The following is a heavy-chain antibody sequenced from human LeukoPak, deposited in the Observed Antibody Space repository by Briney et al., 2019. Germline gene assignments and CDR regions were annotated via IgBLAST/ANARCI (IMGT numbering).Heavy chain of an antibody. CDR3: ATTMSRLTRAYDY. J-gene: IGHJ4*02. Sequence: SETLSLTCTVSGGSISSSSYYWGWIRQSPGKGLEWIGSIYYSGSTYYNPSLKSRVTISVDTSKNQFSLKLSSVTAADTAVYYCATTMSRLTRAYDYWGQGTLVTVSS. V-gene: IGHV4-39*07. CDR1: GGSISSSSYY. D-gene: IGHD7-27*01. CDR2: IYYSGST.